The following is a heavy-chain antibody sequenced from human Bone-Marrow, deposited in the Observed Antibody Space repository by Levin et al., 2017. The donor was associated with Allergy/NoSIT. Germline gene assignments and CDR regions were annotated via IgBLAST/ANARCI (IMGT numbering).Heavy chain of an antibody. D-gene: IGHD5-12*01. Sequence: GESLKISCAASGFTFGNAWMSWVRQAPGKGLEWVGHIKSKTNGETTDYAAPVKGRFAISRDDSKSTLYLQMNSLKTEDTAVYYCTTGKIVATQTAYYFDYWGQGALVTVSS. CDR2: IKSKTNGETT. J-gene: IGHJ4*02. CDR3: TTGKIVATQTAYYFDY. CDR1: GFTFGNAW. V-gene: IGHV3-15*01.